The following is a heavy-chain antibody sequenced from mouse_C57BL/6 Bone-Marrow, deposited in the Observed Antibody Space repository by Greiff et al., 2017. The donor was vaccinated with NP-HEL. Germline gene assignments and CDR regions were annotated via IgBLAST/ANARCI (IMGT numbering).Heavy chain of an antibody. V-gene: IGHV1-50*01. CDR3: ARSGGLEYYFDY. Sequence: QVHVKQSGAELVKPGASVKLSCKASGYTFTSYWMQWVKQRPGQGLEWIGEIDPSDSYTNYNQKFKGKATLTVDTSSSTAYMQLSSLTSEDSAVYYCARSGGLEYYFDYWGQGTTLTVSS. J-gene: IGHJ2*01. CDR2: IDPSDSYT. CDR1: GYTFTSYW. D-gene: IGHD1-1*02.